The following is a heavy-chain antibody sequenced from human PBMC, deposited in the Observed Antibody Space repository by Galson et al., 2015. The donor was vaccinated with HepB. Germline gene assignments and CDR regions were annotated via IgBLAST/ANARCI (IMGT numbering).Heavy chain of an antibody. CDR1: GFTFSSYG. J-gene: IGHJ5*02. CDR3: ARDRWGPYYYDSSGNWFDP. V-gene: IGHV3-33*08. CDR2: IWYDGSNK. D-gene: IGHD3-22*01. Sequence: SLRLSCAASGFTFSSYGMHWVRQAPGKGLEWVAVIWYDGSNKYYADSVKGRFTISRDNSKNTLYLQMNSLRAEDTAVYYCARDRWGPYYYDSSGNWFDPWGQGTLVTVSS.